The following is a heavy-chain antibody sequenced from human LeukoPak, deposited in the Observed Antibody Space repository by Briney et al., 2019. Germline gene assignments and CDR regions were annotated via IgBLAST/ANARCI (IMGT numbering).Heavy chain of an antibody. D-gene: IGHD1-7*01. CDR1: GFTFSDYY. CDR3: TRVELRPYYYGMDV. J-gene: IGHJ6*02. V-gene: IGHV3-49*05. Sequence: NPGGSLRLSCAASGFTFSDYYMSWIRQAPGKGLEWVGFIRSKAYGGTTEYAASVKGRFTISRDDSKSIAYLQMNSLKTEDTAVYYCTRVELRPYYYGMDVWGQGTTVTVSS. CDR2: IRSKAYGGTT.